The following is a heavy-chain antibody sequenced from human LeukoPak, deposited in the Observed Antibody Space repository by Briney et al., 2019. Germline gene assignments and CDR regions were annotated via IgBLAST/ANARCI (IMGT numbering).Heavy chain of an antibody. D-gene: IGHD2-2*01. CDR3: ARAGRYQLLFPPERYFDY. CDR2: INHSGST. J-gene: IGHJ4*02. V-gene: IGHV4-34*01. Sequence: SETRSLACAVYGGSFSGYYWSWIRQPPGKGLEWIGEINHSGSTNYNPSLKSRVTISVDTSKNPFSLKLSSVTAADTAVYYCARAGRYQLLFPPERYFDYWGQGTLVTVSS. CDR1: GGSFSGYY.